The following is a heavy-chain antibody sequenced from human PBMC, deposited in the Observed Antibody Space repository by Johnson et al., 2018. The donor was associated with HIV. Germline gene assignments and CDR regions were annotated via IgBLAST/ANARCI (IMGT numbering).Heavy chain of an antibody. CDR2: IGTAGDT. CDR1: GFAFDDYG. V-gene: IGHV3-13*01. CDR3: ARGGIAARIDAFDI. J-gene: IGHJ3*02. D-gene: IGHD6-6*01. Sequence: VQLVESGGGLVQPGGSLRLSCAASGFAFDDYGMSWVRQAPGKGLDWVSAIGTAGDTYYPGSVKGRFTISRENAKNSLYLQMNSLRAGDTAVYYCARGGIAARIDAFDIWGQGTMVTVSS.